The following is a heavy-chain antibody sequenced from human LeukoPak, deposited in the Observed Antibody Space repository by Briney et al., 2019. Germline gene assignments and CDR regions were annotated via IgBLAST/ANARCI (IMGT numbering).Heavy chain of an antibody. J-gene: IGHJ4*02. CDR1: GVSIGSYY. D-gene: IGHD3-10*01. CDR3: ARRVSGSLYYFDY. V-gene: IGHV4-59*08. Sequence: KTSETLSLTCTVSGVSIGSYYWSWVRQPPGKGLEGLGYIYYSGTTAYNPSLKSRVTISVDTSKNQFSLKLSSVTAADTAVYYCARRVSGSLYYFDYWGQGTLVTVSS. CDR2: IYYSGTT.